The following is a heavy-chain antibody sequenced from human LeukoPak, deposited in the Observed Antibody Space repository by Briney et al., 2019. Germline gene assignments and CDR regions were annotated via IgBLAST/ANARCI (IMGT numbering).Heavy chain of an antibody. V-gene: IGHV4-61*02. CDR1: GGSISSGSYY. Sequence: SETLSLTXTVSGGSISSGSYYWSWIRQPAGKGLEWIGRIYTSGSTNYNPSLKSRVTISVDTSKNQFSLKLSSVTAADTAVYYCARAPWYYGSGVEAWGQGTLVTVSS. CDR2: IYTSGST. CDR3: ARAPWYYGSGVEA. J-gene: IGHJ5*02. D-gene: IGHD3-10*01.